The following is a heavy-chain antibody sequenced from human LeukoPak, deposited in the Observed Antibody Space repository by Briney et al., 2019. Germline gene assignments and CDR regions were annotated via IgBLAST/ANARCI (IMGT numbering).Heavy chain of an antibody. Sequence: SVKVSCKASGGTFSSYAISWVRQAPGQGLEWMGGIIPIFGTANYAQKFQGRVTITADESTSTAYMELSSLRSEDTAVYYCARTPVPDIVVVPAAQPLYYYYGMDVWGQGTTVTVSS. V-gene: IGHV1-69*13. CDR3: ARTPVPDIVVVPAAQPLYYYYGMDV. CDR2: IIPIFGTA. CDR1: GGTFSSYA. J-gene: IGHJ6*02. D-gene: IGHD2-2*01.